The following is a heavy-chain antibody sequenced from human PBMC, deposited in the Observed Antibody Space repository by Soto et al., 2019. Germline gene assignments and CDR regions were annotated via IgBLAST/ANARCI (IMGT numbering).Heavy chain of an antibody. J-gene: IGHJ4*02. D-gene: IGHD2-21*02. CDR3: ARDPWGVVVTGLDY. CDR1: GYTFTSYA. V-gene: IGHV1-3*01. CDR2: INAGNGNT. Sequence: APVKVSCKASGYTFTSYAMHWVLQAPGERLEWMGWINAGNGNTKYSQKFQGRVTITRDTSASTAYMELSSLRSEDTAVYYCARDPWGVVVTGLDYWGQGTLVTSPQ.